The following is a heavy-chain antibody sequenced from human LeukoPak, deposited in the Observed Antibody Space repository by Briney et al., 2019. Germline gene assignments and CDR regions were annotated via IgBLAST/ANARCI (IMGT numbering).Heavy chain of an antibody. V-gene: IGHV1-3*01. J-gene: IGHJ6*02. D-gene: IGHD4-23*01. CDR2: IYAGNGNT. CDR1: GYTFTSYA. CDR3: ARSVGTRGLYYYYGMDV. Sequence: ASVKVSCKASGYTFTSYAMHWVRQAPGQRLEWMGWIYAGNGNTKYSQKFQGRVTITRDTSASTAYMELSSLRSEDTAVYYCARSVGTRGLYYYYGMDVWGQGTTVTVSS.